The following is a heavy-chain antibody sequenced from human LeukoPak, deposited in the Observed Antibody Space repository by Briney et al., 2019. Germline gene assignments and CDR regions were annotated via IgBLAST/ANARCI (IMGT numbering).Heavy chain of an antibody. D-gene: IGHD2-15*01. CDR1: GFTFSSYA. V-gene: IGHV3-23*01. CDR3: AKVDGGYCSGGSCYGGGDAFDI. J-gene: IGHJ3*02. Sequence: QPEGSLRLSCAASGFTFSSYAMSWVRQAPGKGLEWVSAISGSGGSTYYADSVKGRFTISRDNSKNTLYLQMNSLRAADTAVYYCAKVDGGYCSGGSCYGGGDAFDIWGQGTMVTVSS. CDR2: ISGSGGST.